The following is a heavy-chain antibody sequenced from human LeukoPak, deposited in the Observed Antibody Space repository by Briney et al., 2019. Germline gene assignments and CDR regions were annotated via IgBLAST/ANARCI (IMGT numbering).Heavy chain of an antibody. CDR1: GFTFSDYY. V-gene: IGHV3-11*01. D-gene: IGHD3-22*01. CDR3: AKSNGYGLIDI. J-gene: IGHJ3*02. CDR2: ISSSGSTI. Sequence: GGSLRLSCAASGFTFSDYYMSWIRQAPGKGLEWVSYISSSGSTIYYADSVKGLFTISRDNSRNTLYLQMNSLRAEDTAVYYCAKSNGYGLIDIWGQGTMVTVSS.